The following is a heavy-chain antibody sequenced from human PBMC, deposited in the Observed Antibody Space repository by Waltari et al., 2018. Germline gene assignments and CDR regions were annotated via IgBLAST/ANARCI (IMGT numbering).Heavy chain of an antibody. J-gene: IGHJ3*02. CDR3: AREDIVARGAFDI. V-gene: IGHV4-30-4*08. CDR2: IYYSGST. D-gene: IGHD5-12*01. Sequence: QVQLQESGPGLVKPSQTLSLTCTVSGGSISSGDYSWSWIRQPPGKGLEWIGYIYYSGSTYYNPSLKSRVTISVDTSKNQFSLKLSSVTAADTAVYYCAREDIVARGAFDIWGQGTMVTVSS. CDR1: GGSISSGDYS.